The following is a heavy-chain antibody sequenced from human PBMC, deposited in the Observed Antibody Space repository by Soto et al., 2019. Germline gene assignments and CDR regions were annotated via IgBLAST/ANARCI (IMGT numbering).Heavy chain of an antibody. CDR1: GYTFTSYG. J-gene: IGHJ6*02. V-gene: IGHV1-18*01. D-gene: IGHD3-3*01. Sequence: QVQLVQSGAEVKKPGASVKVSCKASGYTFTSYGITWVRQAPGQGFEWLGWISAYNGNTNYAQKLQGRVTMTTDTSTSTAYMELRSLRSDDTAVYYCARDTDTILPEDHYYGMDVWGQGTTVTVSS. CDR3: ARDTDTILPEDHYYGMDV. CDR2: ISAYNGNT.